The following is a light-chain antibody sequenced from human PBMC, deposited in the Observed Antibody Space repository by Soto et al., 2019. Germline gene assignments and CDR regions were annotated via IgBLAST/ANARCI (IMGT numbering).Light chain of an antibody. CDR3: TSYAGSNIPVV. Sequence: QSALTQPPSASGSPGQSVTISCTGTSSDVGGYNFVSWYHQHPGKAPKPMIYEVSKRPSGVPDRFSGSKSGNTASLTVSGLQADDEADYYCTSYAGSNIPVVFGGGTQLTVL. V-gene: IGLV2-8*01. CDR2: EVS. CDR1: SSDVGGYNF. J-gene: IGLJ2*01.